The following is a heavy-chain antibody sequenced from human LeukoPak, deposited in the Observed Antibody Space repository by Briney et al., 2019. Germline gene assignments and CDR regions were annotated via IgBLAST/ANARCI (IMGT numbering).Heavy chain of an antibody. Sequence: SETLSLTCAVYGGSFSGYYWGWIRQPPGKGLEWIGSIYYSGSTYYNPSLKSRVTISVDTSKNQFSLKLSSVTAADTAVYYCARRHCSGGSCFGPEFDYWGQGTLVTVSS. CDR2: IYYSGST. CDR3: ARRHCSGGSCFGPEFDY. D-gene: IGHD2-15*01. V-gene: IGHV4-39*01. CDR1: GGSFSGYY. J-gene: IGHJ4*02.